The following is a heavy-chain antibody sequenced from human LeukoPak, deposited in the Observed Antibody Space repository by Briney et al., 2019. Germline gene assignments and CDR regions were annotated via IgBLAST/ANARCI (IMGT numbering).Heavy chain of an antibody. V-gene: IGHV1-69*04. CDR3: ARGHYDYVWGSYYFDY. J-gene: IGHJ4*02. CDR1: GGTFSSYA. D-gene: IGHD3-16*01. CDR2: IIPILGIA. Sequence: ASVKVSCEASGGTFSSYAISWVRQAPGQGLEWMGRIIPILGIANYAQKFQGRVTITADKSTSTAYMELSSLRSEDTAVYYCARGHYDYVWGSYYFDYWGQGTLVTVSS.